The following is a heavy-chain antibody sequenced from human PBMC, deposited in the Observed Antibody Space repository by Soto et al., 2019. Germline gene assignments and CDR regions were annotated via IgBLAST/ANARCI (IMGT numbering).Heavy chain of an antibody. D-gene: IGHD3-3*01. V-gene: IGHV5-51*01. Sequence: PGESLKISCKGSGYSFTSYWIGWVRQMPGKGLEWMGIIYPGDSDTRYSPSFQGQVTISADKSISTAYLQWSSLKASDTAMYYCARTIAYYDFWSGYSTFDPWGQGTLVTVSS. CDR2: IYPGDSDT. CDR1: GYSFTSYW. J-gene: IGHJ5*02. CDR3: ARTIAYYDFWSGYSTFDP.